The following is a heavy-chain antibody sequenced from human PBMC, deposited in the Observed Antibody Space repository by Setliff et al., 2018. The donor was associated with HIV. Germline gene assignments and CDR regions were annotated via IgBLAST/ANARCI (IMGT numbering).Heavy chain of an antibody. Sequence: SETLSLTCAVSGGSMRSSGYSWTWIRQAPGKGLEWVGYIYYNGNAYYNPSLKSRVTISVDRSKNQFSLKLSSVTAADTAVYYCARRGDFFYYAMDVWGQGTTVTRLL. J-gene: IGHJ6*02. CDR3: ARRGDFFYYAMDV. V-gene: IGHV4-30-2*01. CDR2: IYYNGNA. CDR1: GGSMRSSGYS.